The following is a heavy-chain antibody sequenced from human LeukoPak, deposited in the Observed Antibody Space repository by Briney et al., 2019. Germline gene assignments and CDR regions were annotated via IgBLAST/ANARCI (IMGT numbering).Heavy chain of an antibody. J-gene: IGHJ3*02. CDR3: ARHVSDYYDAFDI. V-gene: IGHV4-39*01. Sequence: PSETLSLTCTVSGGSISSSNYFWGWIRQPPGKGLEWIGTIYYTGTTYYNSSLKSRVTISVDTSKNQFSLKLSSVTAADTAVYYCARHVSDYYDAFDIWGQGTMITVSS. CDR1: GGSISSSNYF. CDR2: IYYTGTT. D-gene: IGHD3-9*01.